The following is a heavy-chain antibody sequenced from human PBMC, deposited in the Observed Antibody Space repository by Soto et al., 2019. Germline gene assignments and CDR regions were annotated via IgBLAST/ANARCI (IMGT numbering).Heavy chain of an antibody. V-gene: IGHV1-18*01. J-gene: IGHJ4*02. CDR3: ARSRYYDFWSGYYELDH. D-gene: IGHD3-3*01. CDR2: ISAYNGNT. CDR1: GYTFTSYG. Sequence: ASVKVSCKASGYTFTSYGISWVRQAPGQGLEWMGWISAYNGNTNYAQKLQGRVTMTTDTSTSTAYMELRSLRSDDTAVYYCARSRYYDFWSGYYELDHWGQGTLVTVSS.